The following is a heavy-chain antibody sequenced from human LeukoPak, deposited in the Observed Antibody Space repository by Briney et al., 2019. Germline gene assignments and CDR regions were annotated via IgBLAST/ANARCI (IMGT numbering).Heavy chain of an antibody. D-gene: IGHD6-19*01. CDR3: VQITGWPGFDY. J-gene: IGHJ4*02. CDR1: GAPISRFY. CDR2: IYNGVPT. Sequence: SETLSLTCTASGAPISRFYWNWVRQPPGKGLEWIGNIYNGVPTFFNPSLKSRVTLSVDTSKTQFSLQLASVTAADTAVYYCVQITGWPGFDYWGQGILVTVSS. V-gene: IGHV4-4*09.